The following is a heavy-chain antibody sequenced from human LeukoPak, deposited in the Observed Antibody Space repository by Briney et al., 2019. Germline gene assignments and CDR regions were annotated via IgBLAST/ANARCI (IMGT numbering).Heavy chain of an antibody. V-gene: IGHV3-7*01. CDR2: IKQAGSEK. Sequence: GGSLRLSCAASGFTFSNYWMSWVRQAPGKGLEWVANIKQAGSEKFYVASVKGRFTISRDNAKNSLYLQMNSLRAEDTAVYYCARRYCSGGSCYSTFDYWGQGTLVTVSS. J-gene: IGHJ4*02. CDR3: ARRYCSGGSCYSTFDY. D-gene: IGHD2-15*01. CDR1: GFTFSNYW.